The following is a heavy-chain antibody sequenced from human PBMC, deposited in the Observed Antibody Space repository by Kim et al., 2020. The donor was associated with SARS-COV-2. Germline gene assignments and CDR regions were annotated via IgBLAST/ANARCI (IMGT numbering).Heavy chain of an antibody. CDR2: ISSSSSTI. CDR3: ARDRTPYPGFGEFPEYIQH. D-gene: IGHD3-10*01. CDR1: GFTFSSYS. Sequence: GGSLRLSCAASGFTFSSYSMNWVRQAPGKGLEWVSYISSSSSTIYYADSVKGRFTISRDNTKNSMYLQMNSLRAEDTAVYYCARDRTPYPGFGEFPEYIQHWGQGNLVTVSS. V-gene: IGHV3-48*04. J-gene: IGHJ1*01.